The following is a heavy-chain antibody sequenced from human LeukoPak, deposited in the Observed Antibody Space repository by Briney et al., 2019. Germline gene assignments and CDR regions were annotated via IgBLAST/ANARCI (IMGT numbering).Heavy chain of an antibody. Sequence: SETLSLTCTVSGGSVSSGSYYWSWIRQPPGKGLEWIGYIYYSGSTYYNPSLKSRVTISVDTSKNQFSLKVTSVTAADTAVYYCARTYSSGWAVFDYWGQGTLVTVSS. V-gene: IGHV4-61*01. D-gene: IGHD6-19*01. J-gene: IGHJ4*02. CDR2: IYYSGST. CDR1: GGSVSSGSYY. CDR3: ARTYSSGWAVFDY.